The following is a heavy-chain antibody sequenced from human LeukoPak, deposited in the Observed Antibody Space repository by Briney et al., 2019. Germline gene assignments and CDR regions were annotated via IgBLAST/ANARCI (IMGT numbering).Heavy chain of an antibody. J-gene: IGHJ6*03. Sequence: ASVKVSCKTSGYSFTSQDMHWVRQAPGQSLEWMGCINPGNGDTKYSQEFQGRVTITRDTSATTAYMELSSLRSDDMAVYYCARVPAAIGDYMDVWGKGTTVTVSS. V-gene: IGHV1-3*03. CDR3: ARVPAAIGDYMDV. D-gene: IGHD2-2*01. CDR1: GYSFTSQD. CDR2: INPGNGDT.